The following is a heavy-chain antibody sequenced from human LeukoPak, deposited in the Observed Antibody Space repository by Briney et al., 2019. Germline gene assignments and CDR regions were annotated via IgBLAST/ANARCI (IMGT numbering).Heavy chain of an antibody. J-gene: IGHJ4*02. CDR1: GFTFSSSA. Sequence: GGSLRLSCAASGFTFSSSAMSWVRQAPGKGLEWVSAISGSGGSTYYADSVKGRFTISRDNSKNTLYLQMNSLRAEDTAVYYCARAPGAPFGSWYVLGPWFGYWGQGTLVTVSS. V-gene: IGHV3-23*01. D-gene: IGHD6-13*01. CDR3: ARAPGAPFGSWYVLGPWFGY. CDR2: ISGSGGST.